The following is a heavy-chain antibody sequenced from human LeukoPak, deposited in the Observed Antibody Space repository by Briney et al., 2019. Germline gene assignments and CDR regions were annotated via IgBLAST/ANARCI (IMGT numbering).Heavy chain of an antibody. CDR1: GYSFPRYW. Sequence: VESLKLSGMCPGYSFPRYWIGWVRQMPGKGLEWMGIIYPGDSDTRYSPSFQGQVTISADKSISTAYLQWSSLKASDTAMYYCARLGEGGADWTWFEPWGQRTLVTVSS. D-gene: IGHD2-21*02. V-gene: IGHV5-51*01. J-gene: IGHJ5*02. CDR3: ARLGEGGADWTWFEP. CDR2: IYPGDSDT.